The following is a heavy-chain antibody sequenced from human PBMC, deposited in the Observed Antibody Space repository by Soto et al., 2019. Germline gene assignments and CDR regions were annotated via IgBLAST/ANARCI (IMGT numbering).Heavy chain of an antibody. V-gene: IGHV1-8*01. CDR1: GYTFTSYD. J-gene: IGHJ4*02. CDR3: ARELLTDFWSGRNDY. D-gene: IGHD3-3*01. Sequence: ASVKVSCKASGYTFTSYDINWVRQATGQGLEWMGWMNPNSGNTGYAQKFQGRVTMNSNTSISTAYMELRSLRSDDTAVYYCARELLTDFWSGRNDYWGQGTQVTVPS. CDR2: MNPNSGNT.